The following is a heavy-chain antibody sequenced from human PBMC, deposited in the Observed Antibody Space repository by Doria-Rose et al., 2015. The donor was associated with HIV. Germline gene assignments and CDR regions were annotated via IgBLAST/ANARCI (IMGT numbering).Heavy chain of an antibody. V-gene: IGHV1-69*02. CDR3: ATTWSGYYLDY. D-gene: IGHD3-3*01. J-gene: IGHJ4*02. Sequence: SVKVSCKSSGCTFSRYPISWVRQAPGQGLEWMGRIIPVLGIRNYAQKFQGRVTITADESTSTAYIELSNLRSEDTAVYYCATTWSGYYLDYWGQGTLVTVSS. CDR1: GCTFSRYP. CDR2: IIPVLGIR.